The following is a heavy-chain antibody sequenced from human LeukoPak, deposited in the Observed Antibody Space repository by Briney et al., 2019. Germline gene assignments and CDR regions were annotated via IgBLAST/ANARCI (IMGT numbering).Heavy chain of an antibody. D-gene: IGHD1-26*01. CDR1: GFTFDDYA. CDR3: AKGGSGSYYEARYFDY. V-gene: IGHV3-9*01. J-gene: IGHJ4*02. Sequence: GGSLRLSCAASGFTFDDYAMHWVRQAPGKGLEWVSGISWNSGSIGYADSVKGRFTISRDNAKNSLYLQMNSLRAEDTALYYCAKGGSGSYYEARYFDYWGQGTLVTVSS. CDR2: ISWNSGSI.